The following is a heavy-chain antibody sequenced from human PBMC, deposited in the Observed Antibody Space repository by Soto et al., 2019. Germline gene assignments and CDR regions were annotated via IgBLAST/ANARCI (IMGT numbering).Heavy chain of an antibody. Sequence: GGSLRLSCAASGFTFSSYGMHWVRQAPGKGLEWVAVIWYDGSNKYYADSVKGRFTISRDNSKNTLYLQMNSLRAEDTAVYYCARSREMYYYDSSGPAGFDPWGQGTLVTVSS. CDR3: ARSREMYYYDSSGPAGFDP. CDR2: IWYDGSNK. CDR1: GFTFSSYG. V-gene: IGHV3-33*01. J-gene: IGHJ5*02. D-gene: IGHD3-22*01.